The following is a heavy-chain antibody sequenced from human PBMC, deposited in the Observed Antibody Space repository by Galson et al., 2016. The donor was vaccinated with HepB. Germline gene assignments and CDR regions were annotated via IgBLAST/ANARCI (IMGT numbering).Heavy chain of an antibody. Sequence: ETLSLTCTVSGDSISIRGYYWAWIRQPPGKGLEWIGSIYYSGNTYNNPSLKTRVCMSVDTSKNHFSLELSSVTAADTAVYYCARRTLQPSFDYWGQGTPVSVSS. CDR1: GDSISIRGYY. V-gene: IGHV4-39*02. CDR2: IYYSGNT. CDR3: ARRTLQPSFDY. D-gene: IGHD1-14*01. J-gene: IGHJ4*02.